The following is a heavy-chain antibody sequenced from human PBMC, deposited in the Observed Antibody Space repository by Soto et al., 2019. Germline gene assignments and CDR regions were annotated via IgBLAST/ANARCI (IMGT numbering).Heavy chain of an antibody. CDR3: ARKRPDYDFWSGYWSYFDY. J-gene: IGHJ4*02. Sequence: SETLSLTCTVSGGSISSSSYYWGWIRQPPGKGLEWIGSIYYSGSTYYNPSLKSRVTISVDTSKNQFSLKLSSVTAADTAVYYCARKRPDYDFWSGYWSYFDYWGQGTLVTVSS. CDR1: GGSISSSSYY. V-gene: IGHV4-39*01. D-gene: IGHD3-3*01. CDR2: IYYSGST.